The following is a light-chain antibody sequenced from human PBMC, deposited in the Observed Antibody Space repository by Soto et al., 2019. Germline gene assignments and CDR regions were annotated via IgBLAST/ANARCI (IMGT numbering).Light chain of an antibody. V-gene: IGKV4-1*01. Sequence: DIVMTQSPDSLAVSLGERATINCKSSQSVLYRSNNKNYLAWYQQKPGQPPKLLIYWASTRQSGVPDRFGGSGSGTDFTPAISSLQAEDGAVYYCQQYYITPPHTFGGGTMVEIK. J-gene: IGKJ4*01. CDR2: WAS. CDR1: QSVLYRSNNKNY. CDR3: QQYYITPPHT.